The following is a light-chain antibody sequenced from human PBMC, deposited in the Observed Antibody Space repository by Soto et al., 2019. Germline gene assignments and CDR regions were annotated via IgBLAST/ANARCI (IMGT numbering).Light chain of an antibody. CDR1: QGISNY. V-gene: IGKV1-9*01. CDR2: GAS. CDR3: QQLNNYSRT. J-gene: IGKJ3*01. Sequence: IQFTQSPSSLSATVGDRVTITCRASQGISNYLVWYQQKPGKAPNLLIYGASTLQSGAPSRFSGSGSGTDFTLTIDSLQPEDVVTYYCQQLNNYSRTFGPGTKVDIK.